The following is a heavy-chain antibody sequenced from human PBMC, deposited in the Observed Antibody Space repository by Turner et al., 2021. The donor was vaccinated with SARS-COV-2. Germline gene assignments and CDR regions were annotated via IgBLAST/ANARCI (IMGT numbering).Heavy chain of an antibody. CDR1: GSTFSSNC. V-gene: IGHV3-53*02. CDR2: ICRGST. CDR3: AGEGYCSGGTCEGPFDF. D-gene: IGHD2-15*01. J-gene: IGHJ4*02. Sequence: EVQLVETGGGAIQPGGSVRLSCAVSGSTFSSNCMSWVRQAPGKGVELVSVICRGSTYYADSVRGRCIISRDNSKNSLYHQMNSLRAEDTAVYYCAGEGYCSGGTCEGPFDFWGQGTLVTVSS.